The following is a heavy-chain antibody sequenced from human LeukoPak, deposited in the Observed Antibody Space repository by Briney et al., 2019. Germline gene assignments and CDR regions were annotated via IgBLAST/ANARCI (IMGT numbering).Heavy chain of an antibody. J-gene: IGHJ2*01. CDR1: GGSISSYY. CDR3: ARARDDYGDYQMYWYFDL. CDR2: FFASGST. D-gene: IGHD4-17*01. Sequence: SATLSFTCTVSGGSISSYYWSWIRQPPGKGLERIGYFFASGSTNYKSSLKSRVTISVDMSKSQFSLKLSSVTAADTAVYYCARARDDYGDYQMYWYFDLWGRGTLVTVSS. V-gene: IGHV4-59*01.